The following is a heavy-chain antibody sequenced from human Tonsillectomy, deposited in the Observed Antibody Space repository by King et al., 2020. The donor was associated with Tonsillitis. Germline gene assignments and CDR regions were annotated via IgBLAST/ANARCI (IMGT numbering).Heavy chain of an antibody. CDR2: IWYDGSNK. J-gene: IGHJ4*02. D-gene: IGHD6-13*01. Sequence: HVQLVESGGGVVQPGRSLRLSCAASGFTFSSYGMHWVRQAPGKGLEWVAVIWYDGSNKYYADSVKGRFTISRDNSKNTLYLQMNSLRAEDTAVYYCAGQRGIAAAAPIDYWGQGTLVTVSS. CDR3: AGQRGIAAAAPIDY. CDR1: GFTFSSYG. V-gene: IGHV3-33*01.